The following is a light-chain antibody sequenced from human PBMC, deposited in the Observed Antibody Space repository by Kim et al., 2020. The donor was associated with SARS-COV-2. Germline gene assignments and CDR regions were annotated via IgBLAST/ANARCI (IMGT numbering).Light chain of an antibody. V-gene: IGLV2-14*03. CDR1: SSDLGNYSS. Sequence: QSITISCTGISSDLGNYSSVSWYQQHPGKAPNLIISAISNRPSGVSNRFSGAMSGNADSLTISGLQAKDEADYFCSSRTSTDALGVFGGGTKRTVL. CDR2: AIS. CDR3: SSRTSTDALGV. J-gene: IGLJ3*02.